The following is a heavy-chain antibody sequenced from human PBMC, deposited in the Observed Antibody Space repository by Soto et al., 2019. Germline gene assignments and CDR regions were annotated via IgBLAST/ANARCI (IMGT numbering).Heavy chain of an antibody. Sequence: GGSLRLSCAASGFTFSSYAMSWVRQAPGKGLEWVSAISGSGGSTYYADSVKGRFTISRDNSKNTLYLQMNSLRAEDTAVCYCAKPSPSLPAATGYFDYWGQGTLVTVSS. CDR3: AKPSPSLPAATGYFDY. CDR1: GFTFSSYA. J-gene: IGHJ4*02. V-gene: IGHV3-23*01. D-gene: IGHD2-2*01. CDR2: ISGSGGST.